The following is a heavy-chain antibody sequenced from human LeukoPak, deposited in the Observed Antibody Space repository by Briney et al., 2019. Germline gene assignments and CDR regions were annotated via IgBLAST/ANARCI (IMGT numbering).Heavy chain of an antibody. V-gene: IGHV4-34*01. D-gene: IGHD2-2*01. CDR1: RGSISDYY. Sequence: SETLSLTCTVSRGSISDYYWSWIRQPPGEGLEWIGEINHSGSTNYNPSLKSRVTISVDTSKNQFSLKLSSVTAADTAVYYCARGIGSKLGYCSSTSCYVWFDPWGQGTLVTVSS. CDR2: INHSGST. CDR3: ARGIGSKLGYCSSTSCYVWFDP. J-gene: IGHJ5*02.